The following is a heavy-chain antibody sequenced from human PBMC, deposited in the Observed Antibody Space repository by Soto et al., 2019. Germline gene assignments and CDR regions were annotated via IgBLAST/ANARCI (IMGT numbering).Heavy chain of an antibody. J-gene: IGHJ4*02. V-gene: IGHV3-23*01. CDR3: AKALYGGFTY. CDR1: GFTFSVYA. Sequence: EERLLESGGGLVQPGGSLRLSCAASGFTFSVYAMSWVRQAPGKGLEWVSGISGSGDSTHYADSVKGRFTVSRDNSKSMLYLQTNSLRAEDTAIYYCAKALYGGFTYWGQGTLVTVSS. D-gene: IGHD3-10*01. CDR2: ISGSGDST.